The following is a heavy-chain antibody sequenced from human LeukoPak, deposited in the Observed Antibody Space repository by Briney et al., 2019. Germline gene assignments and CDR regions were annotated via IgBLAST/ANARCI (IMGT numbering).Heavy chain of an antibody. CDR3: ARRNGQDIVVTFRRRYYFDY. D-gene: IGHD5-12*01. V-gene: IGHV4-34*01. CDR1: GGSFSGYY. CDR2: INHSGST. J-gene: IGHJ4*02. Sequence: SETLSLTCAVYGGSFSGYYWSWIRQPPGKGLEWIGEINHSGSTNYNPSLKSRVTISINTSKNQFSLKLSSVTAADTAVYYCARRNGQDIVVTFRRRYYFDYWGQGTLVTVSS.